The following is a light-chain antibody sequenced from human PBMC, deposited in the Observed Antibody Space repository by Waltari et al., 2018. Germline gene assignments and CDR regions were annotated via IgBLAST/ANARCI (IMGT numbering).Light chain of an antibody. Sequence: DIVMTQSPASLAVSLGERATIHCKSSHIVLSSPNQKNYLAWYQQKPGQPPNLLIYWASTRESGVPDRFSGSGSGTNFTLTISSLQAEDVAVYYCQQHYTAPVTFGQGTKLEI. CDR2: WAS. CDR3: QQHYTAPVT. V-gene: IGKV4-1*01. J-gene: IGKJ2*01. CDR1: HIVLSSPNQKNY.